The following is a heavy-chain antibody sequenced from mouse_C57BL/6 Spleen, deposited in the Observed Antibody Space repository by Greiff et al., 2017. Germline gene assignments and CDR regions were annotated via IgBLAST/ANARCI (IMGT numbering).Heavy chain of an antibody. CDR2: IDPSDSYP. CDR3: ARSITTDYAMDY. Sequence: VQLQQPGAELVKPGASVKLSCKASGYTFTSYWMQWVKQRPGQGLEWIGEIDPSDSYPNYNQKFKGKATLTVDTSSSTAYMQLSSLTSEDSAVYYCARSITTDYAMDYWGQGTSVTVSS. V-gene: IGHV1-50*01. CDR1: GYTFTSYW. J-gene: IGHJ4*01. D-gene: IGHD1-1*01.